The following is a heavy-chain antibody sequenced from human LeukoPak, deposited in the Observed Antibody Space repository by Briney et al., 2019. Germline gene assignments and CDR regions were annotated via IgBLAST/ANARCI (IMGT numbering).Heavy chain of an antibody. V-gene: IGHV4-39*01. CDR3: ARHEYSGSCYGLSWFDP. CDR1: GGSISSSSYY. J-gene: IGHJ5*02. D-gene: IGHD1-26*01. Sequence: TSETLSLTCTVSGGSISSSSYYWGWIRQPPGKGLEWIASIYYSGSTYYNPSLKSRVTISVDTSKNQLSLKLSSLTAADTAVYYCARHEYSGSCYGLSWFDPWGQGTLVTVSS. CDR2: IYYSGST.